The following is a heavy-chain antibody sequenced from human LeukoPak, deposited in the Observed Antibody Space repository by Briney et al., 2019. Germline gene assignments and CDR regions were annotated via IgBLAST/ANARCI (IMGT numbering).Heavy chain of an antibody. Sequence: SETLSLTCTVSGGSISSSSYYWGWIRQPPGKGLEWIGSIYYSGSTYYNPSLKSRVTISVDTSKNQFSLKLSSVTAADTAVYYCARVLLWFGELPWFDPWGQGTLVTVSS. V-gene: IGHV4-39*07. CDR3: ARVLLWFGELPWFDP. D-gene: IGHD3-10*01. J-gene: IGHJ5*02. CDR1: GGSISSSSYY. CDR2: IYYSGST.